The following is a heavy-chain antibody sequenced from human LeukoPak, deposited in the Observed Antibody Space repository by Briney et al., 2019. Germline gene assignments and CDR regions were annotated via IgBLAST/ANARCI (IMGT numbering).Heavy chain of an antibody. CDR2: MNPNSGAT. J-gene: IGHJ3*02. Sequence: ASVKVSCKASGYTFTSYDFNWLRQATGQGPEWMGWMNPNSGATGYAQKFQGRVTMTRSASINTAYMELTNLRSEDTAVYYCVSILSTYAFDIWGQGTMVTVSS. CDR1: GYTFTSYD. D-gene: IGHD2/OR15-2a*01. CDR3: VSILSTYAFDI. V-gene: IGHV1-8*01.